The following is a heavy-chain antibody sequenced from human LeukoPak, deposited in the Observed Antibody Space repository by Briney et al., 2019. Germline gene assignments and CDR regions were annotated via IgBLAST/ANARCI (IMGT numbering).Heavy chain of an antibody. CDR3: ARDRIDYGGNEAGFDY. Sequence: SETLSLTCTVSGGSISFYYWSWIRQIPGKGLEWIGYIHDSGSTNYNPSLKSRVTMSVDTSKNQFSLKLRSVTAADTAVYYCARDRIDYGGNEAGFDYWAREPWSPSPQ. V-gene: IGHV4-59*12. CDR2: IHDSGST. D-gene: IGHD4-23*01. CDR1: GGSISFYY. J-gene: IGHJ4*02.